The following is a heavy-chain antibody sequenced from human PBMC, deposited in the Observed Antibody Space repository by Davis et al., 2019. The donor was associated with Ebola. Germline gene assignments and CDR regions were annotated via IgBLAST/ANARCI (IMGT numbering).Heavy chain of an antibody. CDR2: INKDGSQK. CDR3: ARGILNYYYYMDV. CDR1: GFSFSSHW. Sequence: GESLKISCAASGFSFSSHWMTWVRQAPGKGLESVAKINKDGSQKYYADSVKGRFTISRDNFKDTVYLQMNSLRPEDTALYYCARGILNYYYYMDVWGNGTTVTVSS. V-gene: IGHV3-7*01. J-gene: IGHJ6*03.